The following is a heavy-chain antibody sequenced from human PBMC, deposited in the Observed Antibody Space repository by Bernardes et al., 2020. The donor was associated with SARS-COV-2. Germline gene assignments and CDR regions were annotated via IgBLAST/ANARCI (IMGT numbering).Heavy chain of an antibody. D-gene: IGHD7-27*01. Sequence: GGSLRLSCAASGFTFSSYAMHWVRQAPGKGLEWVAVISWNSGSIGYADSVKGRFTISRDNAKNSLYLQMNSLRAEDTALYYCAKDGGGLGTFYYYYGMDVWGQGTTVTVSS. CDR2: ISWNSGSI. V-gene: IGHV3-9*01. CDR1: GFTFSSYA. CDR3: AKDGGGLGTFYYYYGMDV. J-gene: IGHJ6*02.